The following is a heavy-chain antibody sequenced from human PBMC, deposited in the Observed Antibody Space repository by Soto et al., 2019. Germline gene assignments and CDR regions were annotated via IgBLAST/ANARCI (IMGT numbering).Heavy chain of an antibody. CDR3: ARAAGSGYYFDY. D-gene: IGHD3-22*01. V-gene: IGHV1-8*01. Sequence: ASVKASCKASVYTFTSCDINWVRQATGQGLEWMGWMNPNSGNTGYAQKFQGRVTMTRNTSISTAYMELSSLRSEDTAVYYCARAAGSGYYFDYWGQGTLVTVSS. CDR2: MNPNSGNT. J-gene: IGHJ4*02. CDR1: VYTFTSCD.